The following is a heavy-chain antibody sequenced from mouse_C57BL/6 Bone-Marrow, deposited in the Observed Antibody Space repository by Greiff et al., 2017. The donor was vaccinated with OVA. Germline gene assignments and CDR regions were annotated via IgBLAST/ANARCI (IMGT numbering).Heavy chain of an antibody. J-gene: IGHJ4*01. CDR2: ISNGGGST. D-gene: IGHD3-2*02. Sequence: EVQLMESGGGLVQPGVSLTLSCAASGFTFSDYYMYWVRQTPEKRLEWVAYISNGGGSTYYPDTVKGRFPISRDNAKNTLYLQMSRLKSEDTAMYYCARQPTAQATYYYAMDYWGQGTSVTVSS. V-gene: IGHV5-12*01. CDR3: ARQPTAQATYYYAMDY. CDR1: GFTFSDYY.